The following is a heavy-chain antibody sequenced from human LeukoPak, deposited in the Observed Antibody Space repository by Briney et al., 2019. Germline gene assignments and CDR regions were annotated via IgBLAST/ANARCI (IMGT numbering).Heavy chain of an antibody. D-gene: IGHD2-2*01. CDR2: IRYDGGNT. CDR1: GFTFSSYA. CDR3: AKDEVVPGYYYTDV. J-gene: IGHJ6*03. Sequence: GGSLRLSCEAPGFTFSSYAMQWVRQAPGMGLEWVAFIRYDGGNTYYADSVKGRFTISRDNSKNTMYLQMNSPNAEDTAVYYCAKDEVVPGYYYTDVWGRGTTVTISS. V-gene: IGHV3-30*02.